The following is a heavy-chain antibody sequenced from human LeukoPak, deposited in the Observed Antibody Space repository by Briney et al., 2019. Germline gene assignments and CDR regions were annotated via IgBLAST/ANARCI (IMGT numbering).Heavy chain of an antibody. D-gene: IGHD4-17*01. Sequence: PGGSLRLSCAASGFTFNNYAMSWVRQAPGKGLEWVSAISGSGGSTYYADSVKGRFTISRDNSKNTLYLQMNSLRAEDTAVYYCAKPHDYGDYQGGFDPWGQGTLVTVSS. V-gene: IGHV3-23*01. CDR1: GFTFNNYA. CDR3: AKPHDYGDYQGGFDP. CDR2: ISGSGGST. J-gene: IGHJ5*02.